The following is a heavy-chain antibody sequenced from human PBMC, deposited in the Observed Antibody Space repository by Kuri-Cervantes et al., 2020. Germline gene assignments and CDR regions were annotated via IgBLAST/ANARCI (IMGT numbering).Heavy chain of an antibody. D-gene: IGHD5-18*01. V-gene: IGHV3-30*18. CDR2: VSHVGSNI. J-gene: IGHJ6*02. Sequence: GGSLRLSCADSGYTFSGFAMHWVRQAPGKGLDWVAVVSHVGSNIYYGDSVKGRFTISRDNSKHTVHLQMNSLRVEDTAVYYCVKDLTAMATGGYYGMDVWGQGTTVTVSS. CDR1: GYTFSGFA. CDR3: VKDLTAMATGGYYGMDV.